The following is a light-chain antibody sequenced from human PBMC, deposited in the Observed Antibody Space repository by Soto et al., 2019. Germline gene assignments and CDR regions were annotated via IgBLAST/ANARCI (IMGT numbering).Light chain of an antibody. CDR2: EVV. V-gene: IGLV2-8*01. Sequence: QSGLTQPPSGSGSPGQSVTISCTGTKNDIGVYDFVSWYQHHPGKAPRLIIYEVVQRPSGVPDRFSGSKSGNTASLTVSGLQAADEADYFCKSYAGSNTYVFGRGTKVTVL. CDR1: KNDIGVYDF. CDR3: KSYAGSNTYV. J-gene: IGLJ1*01.